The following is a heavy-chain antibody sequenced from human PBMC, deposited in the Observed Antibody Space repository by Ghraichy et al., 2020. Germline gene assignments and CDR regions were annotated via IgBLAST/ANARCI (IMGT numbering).Heavy chain of an antibody. CDR3: AREHGDYVTFDY. CDR1: GGSISSGDYY. Sequence: SETLSLTCTVSGGSISSGDYYWSWIRQPPGKGLEWIGYIYYSGSTYYNPSLKSRVTISVDTSKNQFSLKLSSVTAADTAVYYCAREHGDYVTFDYWGQGTLVTVSS. V-gene: IGHV4-30-4*01. CDR2: IYYSGST. J-gene: IGHJ4*02. D-gene: IGHD4-17*01.